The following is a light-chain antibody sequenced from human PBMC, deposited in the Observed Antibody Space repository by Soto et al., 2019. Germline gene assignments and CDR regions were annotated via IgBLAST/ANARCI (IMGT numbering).Light chain of an antibody. CDR3: QSFDSSRLGLL. Sequence: QSVLTQPPSVSGAPGQRVTICCTGSSSNIGAGYAVHWYQQLPGKAPKLLMYDNNNRPSGVPKRFSGSKSGTSASLAIAGLQTEDEADYFCQSFDSSRLGLLFGGGTKLTVL. CDR1: SSNIGAGYA. J-gene: IGLJ2*01. CDR2: DNN. V-gene: IGLV1-40*01.